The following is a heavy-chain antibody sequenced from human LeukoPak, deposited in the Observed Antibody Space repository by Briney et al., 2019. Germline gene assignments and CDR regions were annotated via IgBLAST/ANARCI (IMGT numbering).Heavy chain of an antibody. CDR1: GGSISSYY. J-gene: IGHJ4*02. V-gene: IGHV4-59*01. D-gene: IGHD6-6*01. CDR2: IYYSGST. Sequence: PSETLSLTCTVSGGSISSYYWSWIRQPAGKGLEWIGYIYYSGSTNYNPSLKSRLTISLDTSKNQFSLKLSSVTAADTAVYYCARDGSSSEGFDYWGQGTLVTVSS. CDR3: ARDGSSSEGFDY.